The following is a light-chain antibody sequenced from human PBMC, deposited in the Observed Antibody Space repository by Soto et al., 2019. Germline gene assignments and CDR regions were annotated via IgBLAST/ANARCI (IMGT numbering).Light chain of an antibody. J-gene: IGKJ2*01. CDR3: HHYNSWPYT. V-gene: IGKV3-15*01. Sequence: ERVMTQSPATLSVSPGERATLSCRASQSFRGLLAWYQQKPGQAPRLLIYDASTRAPGFPARFSGSGSGTEFTLTISSLQSEDFAVYYCHHYNSWPYTFGQGTKV. CDR2: DAS. CDR1: QSFRGL.